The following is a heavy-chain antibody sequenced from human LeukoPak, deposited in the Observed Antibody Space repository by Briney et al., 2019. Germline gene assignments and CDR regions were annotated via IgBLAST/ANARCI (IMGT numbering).Heavy chain of an antibody. CDR3: ATLSYHYDSSGYHRGWFDP. Sequence: SETLSLTCAVYGGSFSGYYWSWIRQPPGKGLEWIGEINHSGSTNYNPSLKSRVTISVDTSKNQFSLKLSSVTAADTAVYYCATLSYHYDSSGYHRGWFDPWGQGTLVTVSS. J-gene: IGHJ5*02. CDR1: GGSFSGYY. CDR2: INHSGST. D-gene: IGHD3-22*01. V-gene: IGHV4-34*01.